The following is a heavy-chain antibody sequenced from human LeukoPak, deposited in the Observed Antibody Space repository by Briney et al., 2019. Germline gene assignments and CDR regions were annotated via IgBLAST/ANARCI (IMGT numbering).Heavy chain of an antibody. V-gene: IGHV1-2*02. D-gene: IGHD2-2*01. Sequence: ASVKVSCKASGYTFTGYYMHWVRQAPGQGLEWMGWINPNSGGTNYAQKFRGRVTMTRDTSISTAYMELSRLRSDDTAVYYCERSGDIVVVPAAIMLSNWGQGTLVTVSS. CDR3: ERSGDIVVVPAAIMLSN. CDR2: INPNSGGT. CDR1: GYTFTGYY. J-gene: IGHJ4*02.